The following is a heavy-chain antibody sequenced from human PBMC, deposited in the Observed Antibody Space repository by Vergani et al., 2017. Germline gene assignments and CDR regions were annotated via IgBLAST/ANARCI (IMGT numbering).Heavy chain of an antibody. J-gene: IGHJ4*02. CDR2: IIPILGIA. CDR1: GGTFSSYT. D-gene: IGHD2-2*01. CDR3: ARDFRYCSSTSCYAGENYFDY. V-gene: IGHV1-69*08. Sequence: QVQLVQSGAEVKKPGSSVKVSCKASGGTFSSYTISWVRQDPGQGLEWMGRIIPILGIANYAQKFQGRVTITADKSTSTAYMELSSLRSEDTAVYYCARDFRYCSSTSCYAGENYFDYWGQGTLVTVSS.